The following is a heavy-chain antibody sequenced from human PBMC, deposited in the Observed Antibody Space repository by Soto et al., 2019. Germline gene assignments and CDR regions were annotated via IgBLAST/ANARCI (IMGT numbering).Heavy chain of an antibody. CDR3: ARDRWGYCSGGSCYFSSHFDY. V-gene: IGHV1-3*01. CDR2: INAGNGNT. Sequence: GASVKVSCKASGYTFTSYYMHWVRQAPGQGLEWMGWINAGNGNTKYSQKFQGRVTITRDTSASTAYMELSSLRSEDTAVYYCARDRWGYCSGGSCYFSSHFDYWGQGTLVTVSS. J-gene: IGHJ4*02. CDR1: GYTFTSYY. D-gene: IGHD2-15*01.